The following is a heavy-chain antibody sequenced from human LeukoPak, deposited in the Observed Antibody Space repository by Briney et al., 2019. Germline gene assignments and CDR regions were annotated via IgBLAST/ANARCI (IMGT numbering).Heavy chain of an antibody. J-gene: IGHJ6*02. V-gene: IGHV4-59*01. CDR1: GGSISNYY. Sequence: PSETLSLTRTVSGGSISNYYWSWIRQPPGKGLEWVGYIYYSGSTNYNPSLKTRVTISVDTSKNQFSLKLSSVTAADTAVYYCARGGGYRSSWSAWGMDVWGQGTTVTVSS. CDR3: ARGGGYRSSWSAWGMDV. CDR2: IYYSGST. D-gene: IGHD6-13*01.